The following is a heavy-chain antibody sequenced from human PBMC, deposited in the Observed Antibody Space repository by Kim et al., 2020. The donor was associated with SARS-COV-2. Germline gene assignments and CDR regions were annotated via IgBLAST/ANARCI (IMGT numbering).Heavy chain of an antibody. CDR1: GGSISSYY. Sequence: SETLSLTCTVSGGSISSYYWSWIRQPPGKGLEWIGYIYYSGSTNYNPTLKSRVTISVDTSKNQFSLKLSSVTAADTAVYYCAGTPRDDSTADAFDIWGQGKIVTVSS. V-gene: IGHV4-59*01. CDR3: AGTPRDDSTADAFDI. J-gene: IGHJ3*02. CDR2: IYYSGST. D-gene: IGHD3-22*01.